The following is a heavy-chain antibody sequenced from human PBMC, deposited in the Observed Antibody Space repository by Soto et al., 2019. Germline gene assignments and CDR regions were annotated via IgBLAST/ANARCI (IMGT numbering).Heavy chain of an antibody. CDR3: AGGDYYHSSGYYFYYYTMDV. Sequence: PSETLSLTCTVSGGSISSGDYYWGWIRQPPGKGLEWIGNVYYGGSTYYNPSLKSRVTISVETSKSQFSLKLSSVTAADTAVYYCAGGDYYHSSGYYFYYYTMDVWGQGTTVTVSS. CDR2: VYYGGST. CDR1: GGSISSGDYY. D-gene: IGHD3-22*01. J-gene: IGHJ6*02. V-gene: IGHV4-39*01.